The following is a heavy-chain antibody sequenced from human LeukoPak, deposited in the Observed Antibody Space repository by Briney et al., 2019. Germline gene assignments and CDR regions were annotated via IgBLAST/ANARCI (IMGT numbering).Heavy chain of an antibody. Sequence: PGGSLRLSCVASGFTFSSHWMSWVRQAPGKGLEWVANIDQDGSEKYYVDSAKGRFTISRDNAKTSLYLQMNSLRAEDTALYYCARDGVAPGIHSDYWGQGALVTVSS. D-gene: IGHD2-2*01. J-gene: IGHJ4*02. CDR3: ARDGVAPGIHSDY. CDR1: GFTFSSHW. V-gene: IGHV3-7*05. CDR2: IDQDGSEK.